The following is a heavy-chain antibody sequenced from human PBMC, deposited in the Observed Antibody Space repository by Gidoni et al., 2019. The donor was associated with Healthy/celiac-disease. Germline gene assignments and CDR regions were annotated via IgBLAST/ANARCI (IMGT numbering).Heavy chain of an antibody. V-gene: IGHV3-9*01. D-gene: IGHD6-19*01. CDR1: GFTFDDYA. J-gene: IGHJ4*02. CDR2: ISWDSGSI. Sequence: EVQLVESGGGLVQPGRSLRLSCADSGFTFDDYAMHWVRQAPGKGLEWVSGISWDSGSIGYADSVKGRFTISRDNAKNSLYLQMNSLRAEDTALYYCAKAGGGSGWDRRDFDYWGQGTLVTVSS. CDR3: AKAGGGSGWDRRDFDY.